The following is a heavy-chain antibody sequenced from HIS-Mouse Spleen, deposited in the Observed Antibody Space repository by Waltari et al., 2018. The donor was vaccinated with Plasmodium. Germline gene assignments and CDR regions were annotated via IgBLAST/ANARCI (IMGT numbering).Heavy chain of an antibody. D-gene: IGHD6-13*01. CDR1: GYTFTGYY. V-gene: IGHV1-2*02. CDR2: INPNRGGT. Sequence: QVQLVQSGAEVKKPGASVTVSCKASGYTFTGYYLHWVRQPPGQGLEWVGWINPNRGGTNYAQKFQGRVTMTRDTSISTAYMELSRLRSDDTAVYYCARVLGYKAAAGTFVEYFQHWGQGTLVTVSS. J-gene: IGHJ1*01. CDR3: ARVLGYKAAAGTFVEYFQH.